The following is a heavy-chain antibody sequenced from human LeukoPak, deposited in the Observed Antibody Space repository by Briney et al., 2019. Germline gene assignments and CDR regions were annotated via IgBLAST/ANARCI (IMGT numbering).Heavy chain of an antibody. CDR2: IRYDGSNK. CDR1: GFTFSSYG. J-gene: IGHJ4*02. CDR3: AKDPSSSTPYYFDX. D-gene: IGHD6-6*01. V-gene: IGHV3-30*02. Sequence: RTGGSLRLSCAASGFTFSSYGMHWVRQAPGKGLEWVAFIRYDGSNKYYADSVKGRFTISRDNSKNTLYLQMNSLRAEDTAVYYCAKDPSSSTPYYFDXWGQGTLVTV.